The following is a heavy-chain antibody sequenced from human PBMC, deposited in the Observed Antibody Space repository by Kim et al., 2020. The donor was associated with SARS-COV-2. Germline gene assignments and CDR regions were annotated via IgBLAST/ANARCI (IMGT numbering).Heavy chain of an antibody. CDR3: ARSSLGVSSSVVWWWF. V-gene: IGHV4-39*07. J-gene: IGHJ5*01. CDR2: IYYSGST. Sequence: SETLSLTCTVSGGSISSSSYYWGWIRQPPGKGLEWIGSIYYSGSTYYNPSLKSRVTISVDTSKNQFSLKLSSVTAADTAVYYCARSSLGVSSSVVWWWF. D-gene: IGHD2-21*01. CDR1: GGSISSSSYY.